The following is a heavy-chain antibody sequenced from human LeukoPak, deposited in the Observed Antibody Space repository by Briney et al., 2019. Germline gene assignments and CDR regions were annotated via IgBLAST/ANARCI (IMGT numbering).Heavy chain of an antibody. V-gene: IGHV4-61*01. J-gene: IGHJ4*02. Sequence: NPSETLSHTCTVSGGSVSSSSSYWSWIRQPPGKGLEWIGYIYYSGSTNYNPSLKSRVAISVDTSKNQFSLKLSSVTAADTAVYYCARSWGEDYWGQGTLVTVSS. CDR2: IYYSGST. CDR1: GGSVSSSSSY. D-gene: IGHD3-16*01. CDR3: ARSWGEDY.